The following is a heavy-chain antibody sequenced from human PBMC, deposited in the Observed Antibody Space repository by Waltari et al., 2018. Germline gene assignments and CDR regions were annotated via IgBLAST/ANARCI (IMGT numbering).Heavy chain of an antibody. CDR2: IYTSGST. V-gene: IGHV4-61*09. CDR1: GGSISSGSYS. CDR3: ARDVGDCSGGSCYVDY. Sequence: QVQLQESGPGLVKPSQTLSLTCTVSGGSISSGSYSWSWIRQPAGKGLEWIGYIYTSGSTNYNPSLKSRVTISVDTSKNQFSLKLSSVTAADTAVYYCARDVGDCSGGSCYVDYWGQGTLVTVSS. J-gene: IGHJ4*02. D-gene: IGHD2-15*01.